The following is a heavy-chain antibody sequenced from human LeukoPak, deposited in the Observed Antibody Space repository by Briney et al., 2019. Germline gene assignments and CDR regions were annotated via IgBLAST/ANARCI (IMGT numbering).Heavy chain of an antibody. Sequence: PSETLSLTCTVSGGSVSSDNYYWSWIRQPPGKGLEWIGNIYYSGSTNYNPSLKSRVTISVDTSKNQFSLKLSSVTAADTAVYYCASNWNYEHYFDYWGQGTLVTVSS. J-gene: IGHJ4*02. CDR3: ASNWNYEHYFDY. CDR2: IYYSGST. CDR1: GGSVSSDNYY. D-gene: IGHD1-7*01. V-gene: IGHV4-61*01.